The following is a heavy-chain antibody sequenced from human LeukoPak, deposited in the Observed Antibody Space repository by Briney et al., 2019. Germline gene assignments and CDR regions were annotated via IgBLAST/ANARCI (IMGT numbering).Heavy chain of an antibody. CDR2: ISAYNGNT. J-gene: IGHJ4*02. D-gene: IGHD3-22*01. Sequence: GASVKVSCKASGYSFTSYGITWVRQAPGQGLEWMGWISAYNGNTNYAQKLQDRVTMTTDTPTSTAYMELRSLRSDDTAVYYCARGFTYYYDSSGYPILGYWGQGTLVTVSS. CDR3: ARGFTYYYDSSGYPILGY. V-gene: IGHV1-18*01. CDR1: GYSFTSYG.